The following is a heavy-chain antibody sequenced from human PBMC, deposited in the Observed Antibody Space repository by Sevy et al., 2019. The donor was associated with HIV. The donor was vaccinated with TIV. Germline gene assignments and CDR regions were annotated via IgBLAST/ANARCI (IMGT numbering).Heavy chain of an antibody. V-gene: IGHV3-23*01. CDR1: GFTFSNYA. Sequence: GGSLRLSCAASGFTFSNYAMSWVRQAPGKGLQWISSISRSGSSTDYADSVKGRFTISRDNSLNTLYLQMNSLRAEDTAVNYCAKVDVVVPVADYGLDVGPRDHGHRLL. CDR3: AKVDVVVPVADYGLDV. J-gene: IGHJ6*02. CDR2: ISRSGSST. D-gene: IGHD2-2*01.